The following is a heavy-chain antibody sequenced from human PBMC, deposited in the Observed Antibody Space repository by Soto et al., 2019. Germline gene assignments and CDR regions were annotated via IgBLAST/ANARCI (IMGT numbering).Heavy chain of an antibody. Sequence: QVQLQQWGAGLLKPSETLSLTCAVYGGSFSGYYWSWIRQPPGKGLEWIGEINHSGSTNYNPSLRRRVTISLDTSKYQFSLQLRAVTAADTDVYYCARGPRVWYYGMDVWGQGTTVTVSS. J-gene: IGHJ6*02. CDR3: ARGPRVWYYGMDV. D-gene: IGHD3-16*01. CDR2: INHSGST. V-gene: IGHV4-34*01. CDR1: GGSFSGYY.